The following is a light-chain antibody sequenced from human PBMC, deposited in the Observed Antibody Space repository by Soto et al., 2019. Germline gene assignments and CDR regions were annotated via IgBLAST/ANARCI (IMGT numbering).Light chain of an antibody. J-gene: IGLJ2*01. Sequence: QSVLTQPASVSGSPGQSITISCTGTSSDVGGYNYVSWYQQHPGKAPKLMIYEVSNRPSGVSNRFSGSKSGNTASLTISGLQAEDEAYYYCSSDTSISTLVFGGGTKLTVL. CDR3: SSDTSISTLV. CDR1: SSDVGGYNY. V-gene: IGLV2-14*01. CDR2: EVS.